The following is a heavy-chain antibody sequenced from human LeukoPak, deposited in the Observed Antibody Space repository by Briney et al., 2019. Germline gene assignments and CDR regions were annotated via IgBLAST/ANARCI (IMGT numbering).Heavy chain of an antibody. J-gene: IGHJ5*02. CDR3: ARELSSGGITMVRGVPWFDP. CDR2: IYSGGST. CDR1: GFTVSSNY. V-gene: IGHV3-66*01. Sequence: PGGSLRLSCAASGFTVSSNYMSWVRQAPGKGLEWVSVIYSGGSTYYADPVKGRFTISRDNSKNTLYLQMNSLRAEDTAVYYCARELSSGGITMVRGVPWFDPWGQGTLVTVSS. D-gene: IGHD3-10*01.